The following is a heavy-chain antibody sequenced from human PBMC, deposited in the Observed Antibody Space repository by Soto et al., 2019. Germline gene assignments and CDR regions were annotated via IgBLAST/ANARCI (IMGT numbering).Heavy chain of an antibody. CDR2: MYYSGST. CDR1: GVSISSGGYY. D-gene: IGHD2-15*01. V-gene: IGHV4-31*03. CDR3: ARDEEDFLNL. Sequence: QVQLQESGPGLVKPSQTLSLTCTVSGVSISSGGYYWTWIRQHPGKGLEWIGYMYYSGSTYYNPSLKSRVTMSVDTSKNQFSLKLRSVTAADTAVYYCARDEEDFLNLWGQGTLVTVSS. J-gene: IGHJ5*02.